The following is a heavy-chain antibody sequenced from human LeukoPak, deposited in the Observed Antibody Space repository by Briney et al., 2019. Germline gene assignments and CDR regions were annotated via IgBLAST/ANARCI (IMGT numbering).Heavy chain of an antibody. CDR1: GYSISSAYY. CDR2: MYQTGIT. J-gene: IGHJ4*02. D-gene: IGHD3-10*01. V-gene: IGHV4-38-2*02. CDR3: ARGTRGRFGEFLTFDY. Sequence: SETLSLTCTVSGYSISSAYYWGWIRQPPGKGLEWIGTMYQTGITYYKPSLKSRVTISVDRSKNQFSLKLSSVTAADTAVYYCARGTRGRFGEFLTFDYWGQGTLVTVSS.